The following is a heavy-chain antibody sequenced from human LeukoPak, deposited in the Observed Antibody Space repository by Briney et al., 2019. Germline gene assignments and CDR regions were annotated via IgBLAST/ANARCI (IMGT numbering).Heavy chain of an antibody. CDR1: GGSISSYY. V-gene: IGHV4-4*07. J-gene: IGHJ4*02. CDR2: IYTSGST. D-gene: IGHD3-10*01. CDR3: ARDLPVHYYGSGSDRGYHFDY. Sequence: SETLSLTCTVSGGSISSYYWSWIRQPAGKGLEWIGRIYTSGSTNYNPSLKSRVTMSVDTSKNQFSLKLSSATAADTAVYYCARDLPVHYYGSGSDRGYHFDYWGQGTLVTVSS.